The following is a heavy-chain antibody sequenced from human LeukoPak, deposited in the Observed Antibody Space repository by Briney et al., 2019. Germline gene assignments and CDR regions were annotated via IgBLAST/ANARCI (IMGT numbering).Heavy chain of an antibody. V-gene: IGHV3-23*01. CDR3: AKGSGWYV. CDR2: ISGSGGSK. CDR1: GFTCSSSW. D-gene: IGHD6-19*01. Sequence: VESLSLSSGDTGFTCSSSWMSLVPQEPREWLEWISVISGSGGSKDYADAVKGLFTISRDNSKNTLYLQINSLRAEDTAVYYCAKGSGWYVWGQGTLVTVSS. J-gene: IGHJ4*02.